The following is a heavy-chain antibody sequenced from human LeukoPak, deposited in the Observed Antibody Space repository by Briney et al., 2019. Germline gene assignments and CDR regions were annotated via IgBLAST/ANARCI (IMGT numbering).Heavy chain of an antibody. J-gene: IGHJ4*02. V-gene: IGHV3-23*01. CDR1: GFTFSSYA. CDR3: ARGGSLGY. Sequence: PGGSLRLSCAASGFTFSSYAMSWVRQAPVKGLEWVSTISGGGSFTYYADSVKGRFTISRDNSMKTLYLQMNSLRVEDTAVYYCARGGSLGYWGQGTLVTVSS. D-gene: IGHD6-19*01. CDR2: ISGGGSFT.